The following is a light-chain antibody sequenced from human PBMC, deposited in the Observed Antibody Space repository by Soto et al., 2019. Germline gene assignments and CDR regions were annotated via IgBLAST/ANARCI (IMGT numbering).Light chain of an antibody. CDR3: SSYAGSNSYV. CDR2: EVS. V-gene: IGLV2-8*01. Sequence: QSVLTQPPSASGSPGQSVTISCTGTSSDVGGYNYVSWYQQHPGKAPKLMIYEVSKRPSGVPDRFSGSKSGNTASLTVSGLQAEDEADYYRSSYAGSNSYVFATGTKVTVL. J-gene: IGLJ1*01. CDR1: SSDVGGYNY.